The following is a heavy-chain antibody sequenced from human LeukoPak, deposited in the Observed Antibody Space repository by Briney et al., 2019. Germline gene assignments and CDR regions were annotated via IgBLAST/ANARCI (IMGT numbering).Heavy chain of an antibody. CDR1: GFTVSSNY. V-gene: IGHV3-53*04. Sequence: GGSLRLSCAASGFTVSSNYMSWVRQAPGKGLEWVSVIYSGGSTYYADSVKGRFTISRHNSKNTLYLQMNSLRAEDTAVYYCARVDSSGYLLGAFDIWGQGTMVTVSS. D-gene: IGHD3-22*01. CDR3: ARVDSSGYLLGAFDI. J-gene: IGHJ3*02. CDR2: IYSGGST.